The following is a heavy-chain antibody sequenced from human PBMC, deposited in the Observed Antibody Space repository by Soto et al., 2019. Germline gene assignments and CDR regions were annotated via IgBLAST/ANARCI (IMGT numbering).Heavy chain of an antibody. CDR3: ARAHAPTLPFDY. CDR2: IPNNGSP. J-gene: IGHJ4*01. CDR1: GGSVRTGSYH. D-gene: IGHD2-15*01. V-gene: IGHV4-61*01. Sequence: SETLSLTCSVSGGSVRTGSYHWSWIRQPPGKGLEWIGFIPNNGSPDYNPSLKSRVVVSIDRSKSQFSLSLDSVTAADTAVYFCARAHAPTLPFDYWGLGTLVTVSS.